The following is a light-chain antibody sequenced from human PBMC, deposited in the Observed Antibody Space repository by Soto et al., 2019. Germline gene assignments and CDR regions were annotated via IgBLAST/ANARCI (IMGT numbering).Light chain of an antibody. CDR3: AAWDDSLSVV. V-gene: IGLV1-47*01. J-gene: IGLJ2*01. Sequence: QSVLTQPPSASGTPVQRATISCSGSSSNIGSNYVYWYQQLPGTAPKLLIYRNNQRPSGVPDRFSGSKSGTSASLAISGLRSEDEADYYCAAWDDSLSVVFGGGTKLTVL. CDR2: RNN. CDR1: SSNIGSNY.